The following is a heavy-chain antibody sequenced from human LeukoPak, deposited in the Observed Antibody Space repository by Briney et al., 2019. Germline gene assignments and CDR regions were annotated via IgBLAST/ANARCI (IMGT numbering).Heavy chain of an antibody. D-gene: IGHD3-22*01. CDR3: ASSDYYDSSGYYLSFDY. J-gene: IGHJ4*02. V-gene: IGHV1-18*01. CDR1: GYTFTSYG. CDR2: ISAYNGNT. Sequence: GASVKVSCKASGYTFTSYGISWVRQAPGQGLEWMGWISAYNGNTNYAQKLQGRVTMTTDTSTSTAYMELRSLRSDDTAVYYCASSDYYDSSGYYLSFDYWGQGTLVTVSS.